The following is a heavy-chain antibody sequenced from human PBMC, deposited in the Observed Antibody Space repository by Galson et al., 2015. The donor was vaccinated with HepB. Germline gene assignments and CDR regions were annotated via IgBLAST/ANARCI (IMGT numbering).Heavy chain of an antibody. D-gene: IGHD3-10*01. CDR3: ARAGNYYGSGSPEHPGYYYYGMDV. CDR2: IIPIFGTA. Sequence: SVKVSCKASGGTFSSYAISWVRQAPGQGLEWMGGIIPIFGTANYAQKFQGRVTITADESTSTAYMELSSLRSEDTAVYYCARAGNYYGSGSPEHPGYYYYGMDVWGQGTTVTVSS. J-gene: IGHJ6*02. V-gene: IGHV1-69*13. CDR1: GGTFSSYA.